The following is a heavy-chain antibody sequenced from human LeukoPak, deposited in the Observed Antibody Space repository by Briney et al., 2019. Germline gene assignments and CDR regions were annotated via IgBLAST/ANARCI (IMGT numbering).Heavy chain of an antibody. Sequence: GGSLRLSCAASGSTFSSYSMNWVRQAPGKGLEWVSSISSSSSYIYYADSVKGRFTISRDNAKNSLYLQMNSLRAEDTAVYYCARDSHPYGDQNWFDPWGQGTLVTVSS. CDR1: GSTFSSYS. CDR2: ISSSSSYI. V-gene: IGHV3-21*01. CDR3: ARDSHPYGDQNWFDP. D-gene: IGHD4-17*01. J-gene: IGHJ5*02.